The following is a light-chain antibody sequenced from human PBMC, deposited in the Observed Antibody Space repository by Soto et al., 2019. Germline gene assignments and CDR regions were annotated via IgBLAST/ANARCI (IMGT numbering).Light chain of an antibody. V-gene: IGKV2-30*02. J-gene: IGKJ2*01. CDR1: QSLVHSDGNTH. Sequence: DVVMTQSSLSLPVTLGQPASISCRSSQSLVHSDGNTHLNWFQQRPGQSPRRLIYKVSNRDSGVPDRFSGSGSGTDFTLKISRVEAEDVGVYYCMQGTHWPYTFGQETKLEIK. CDR2: KVS. CDR3: MQGTHWPYT.